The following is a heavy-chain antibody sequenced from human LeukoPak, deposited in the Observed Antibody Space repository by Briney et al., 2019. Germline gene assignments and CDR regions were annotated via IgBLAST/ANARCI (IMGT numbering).Heavy chain of an antibody. V-gene: IGHV4-59*02. J-gene: IGHJ4*02. CDR1: GGSVSSYY. Sequence: SETLSLTCTVSGGSVSSYYWSWIRQPPGKGLEWIGYIYYNGTTTYNPSLRSRVTISVDTSKNLFSLKLSSVTAADTAVYYCARGGRWEHFDYWGQGTLVTVSS. D-gene: IGHD1-1*01. CDR2: IYYNGTT. CDR3: ARGGRWEHFDY.